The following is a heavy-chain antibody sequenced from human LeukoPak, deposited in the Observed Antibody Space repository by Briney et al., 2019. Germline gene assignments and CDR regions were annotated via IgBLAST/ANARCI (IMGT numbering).Heavy chain of an antibody. CDR3: VLEYYFDY. CDR1: GFTFSSYA. Sequence: PGGSLRLSCAASGFTFSSYAMHWVRQAPGKGLEWVAVISYDGSNKYYADSVKGRFTISRDNSKNTLYLQMNSLRAEDTAVYYCVLEYYFDYWGRGTLVTVSS. CDR2: ISYDGSNK. J-gene: IGHJ4*02. V-gene: IGHV3-30-3*01.